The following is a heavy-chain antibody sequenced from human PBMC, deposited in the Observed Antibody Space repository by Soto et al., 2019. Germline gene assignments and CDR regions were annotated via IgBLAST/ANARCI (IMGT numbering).Heavy chain of an antibody. V-gene: IGHV3-23*01. J-gene: IGHJ4*03. CDR1: GFTFSSYA. CDR2: ISGSGDST. D-gene: IGHD1-26*01. Sequence: EVQLLESGGGLVQPGGSLRLSCAASGFTFSSYAMRWVRQAPVKGLEWVSAISGSGDSTYYADSVKGRFTISRDNSKNMLYLQMHRLMAEDTAVYSCAGRGSGSYYDYWGQGTLVTVCS. CDR3: AGRGSGSYYDY.